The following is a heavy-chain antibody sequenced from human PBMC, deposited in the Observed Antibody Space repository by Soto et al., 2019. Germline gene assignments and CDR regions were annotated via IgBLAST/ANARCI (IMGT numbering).Heavy chain of an antibody. V-gene: IGHV3-21*01. D-gene: IGHD2-2*01. J-gene: IGHJ5*02. Sequence: GGSLRLSCAASGFTFSSYSMNWVRQAPGKGLEWVSSISSSSSYIYYADSVKGRFTISRDNAKNSLYLQMNSLRAEDTAVYYCARYHTVYCSSTSCLFDPWGQGTLVTVSS. CDR2: ISSSSSYI. CDR1: GFTFSSYS. CDR3: ARYHTVYCSSTSCLFDP.